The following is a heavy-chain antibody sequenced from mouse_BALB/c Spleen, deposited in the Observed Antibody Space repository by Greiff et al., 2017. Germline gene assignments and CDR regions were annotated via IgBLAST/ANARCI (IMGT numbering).Heavy chain of an antibody. V-gene: IGHV2-2*02. D-gene: IGHD2-14*01. CDR3: ARSGYDGNYAMDY. J-gene: IGHJ4*01. CDR2: IWSGGST. Sequence: VMLVESGPGLVQPSQSLSITCTVSGFSLTSYGVHWVRQSPGKGLEWLGVIWSGGSTDYNAAFISRLSISKDNSKSQVFFKMNSLQANDAAIYYCARSGYDGNYAMDYWGQGTSVTVSS. CDR1: GFSLTSYG.